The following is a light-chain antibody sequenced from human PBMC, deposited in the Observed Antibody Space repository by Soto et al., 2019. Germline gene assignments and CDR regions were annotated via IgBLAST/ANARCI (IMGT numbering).Light chain of an antibody. CDR3: QHYKSYALT. V-gene: IGKV1-5*03. CDR2: KAS. CDR1: QSVSSW. Sequence: DIQMTQSPSTLSASVGDRVTITCRASQSVSSWLAWYQQKPGKAPNLLIYKASILESGVPSRFSGSGSGTEFTLTISSLQPDDFETYYCQHYKSYALTFGGGTKVEIK. J-gene: IGKJ4*01.